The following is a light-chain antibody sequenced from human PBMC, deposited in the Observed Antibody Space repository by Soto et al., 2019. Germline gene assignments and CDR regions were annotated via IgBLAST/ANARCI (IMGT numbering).Light chain of an antibody. CDR1: SSDVGGYNY. V-gene: IGLV2-14*01. J-gene: IGLJ2*01. Sequence: QAASVSGSPGQSITISCTGTSSDVGGYNYVSWYQQHPGKAPKLMIYEVINRPSGVSHRFSGSKSGSTASLTISGLQAEDEADYYCSSYTSSSPPVVFGGGTKLTVL. CDR3: SSYTSSSPPVV. CDR2: EVI.